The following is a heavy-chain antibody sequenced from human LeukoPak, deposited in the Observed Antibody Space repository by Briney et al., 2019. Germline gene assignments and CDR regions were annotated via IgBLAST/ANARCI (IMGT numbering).Heavy chain of an antibody. CDR3: AKELPLGYSSSWYYFDY. J-gene: IGHJ4*02. D-gene: IGHD6-13*01. Sequence: GGSLRLSCAASGFTFRSYAMNWVRQAPGKGLEWVSGISGSGDSLYYAGSVKGRFTISRDNSQNTLYLQMNSLRAEDTAVCYCAKELPLGYSSSWYYFDYWGQGTLVTVSS. CDR2: ISGSGDSL. CDR1: GFTFRSYA. V-gene: IGHV3-23*01.